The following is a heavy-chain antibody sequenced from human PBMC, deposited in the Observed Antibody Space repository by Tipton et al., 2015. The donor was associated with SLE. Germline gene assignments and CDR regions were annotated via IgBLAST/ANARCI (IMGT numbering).Heavy chain of an antibody. D-gene: IGHD7-27*01. CDR1: GDSISSGSHY. J-gene: IGHJ6*03. V-gene: IGHV4-61*02. Sequence: TLSLTCTVSGDSISSGSHYWTWIRQPAGKGLEWIGRIDTSGNTNYNPSLKSRVTISVDTSKNQFSLKLSSVTAADTAVYYCAREGLGTSYYYYMDVWGKGTTVTVSS. CDR2: IDTSGNT. CDR3: AREGLGTSYYYYMDV.